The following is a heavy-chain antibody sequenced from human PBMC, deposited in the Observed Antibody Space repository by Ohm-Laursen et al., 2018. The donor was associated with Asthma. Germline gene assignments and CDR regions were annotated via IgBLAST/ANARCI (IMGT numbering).Heavy chain of an antibody. J-gene: IGHJ4*02. CDR1: GYTFRRYS. CDR3: ARGNMEGLL. V-gene: IGHV3-21*01. Sequence: SLRLSCAASGYTFRRYSIHWVRQAPGKGLEWVASISTASTFIYYADSVKGRFTISRDDAQNTVYLQMNSLRVDDTAVYYCARGNMEGLLWGQGTLVTVSS. CDR2: ISTASTFI. D-gene: IGHD2/OR15-2a*01.